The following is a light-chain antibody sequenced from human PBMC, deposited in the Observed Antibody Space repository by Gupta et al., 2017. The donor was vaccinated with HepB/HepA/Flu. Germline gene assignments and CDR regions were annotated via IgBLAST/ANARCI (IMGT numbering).Light chain of an antibody. CDR2: GAS. CDR3: QQSYNTVRT. J-gene: IGKJ1*01. CDR1: QSISTY. Sequence: DIQMTQSPSSLSASIGDRVTITCRASQSISTYLNWYHQKPGKAPKLLIYGASTLQSGVPSRFSGSGSGTDFTHTISSLQPEDFAAYYCQQSYNTVRTFGQGTKVEIK. V-gene: IGKV1-39*01.